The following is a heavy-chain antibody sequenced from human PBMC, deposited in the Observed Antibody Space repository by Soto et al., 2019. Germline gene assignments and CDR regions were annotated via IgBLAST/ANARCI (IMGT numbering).Heavy chain of an antibody. V-gene: IGHV3-23*01. J-gene: IGHJ4*02. CDR3: AKEGLCPYHLICYFDY. Sequence: EVQLLESGGGLVQPGGSLRLSCAASGFTFSSYSMSWVRQAPGKGLEWVSAISGSGGSTYYADSVKGRFTISRDNSKDTLYLQMNGLSAEDTAVYYCAKEGLCPYHLICYFDYWGQGTLVTVSS. CDR1: GFTFSSYS. D-gene: IGHD3-16*01. CDR2: ISGSGGST.